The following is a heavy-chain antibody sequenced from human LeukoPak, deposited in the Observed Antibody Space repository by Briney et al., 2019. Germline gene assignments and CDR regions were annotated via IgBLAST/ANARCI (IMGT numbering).Heavy chain of an antibody. Sequence: ASVTVSYKASGYTFTSYGISWVRQAPGQGLEWMGWINTNTGNPTYAQGFPGRFVFSLDTSVSTAYLQISSLKAEDAAVYYCASSTPVLYYYYYMDVWGKGTTVTVSS. CDR1: GYTFTSYG. CDR2: INTNTGNP. CDR3: ASSTPVLYYYYYMDV. D-gene: IGHD4-23*01. J-gene: IGHJ6*03. V-gene: IGHV7-4-1*02.